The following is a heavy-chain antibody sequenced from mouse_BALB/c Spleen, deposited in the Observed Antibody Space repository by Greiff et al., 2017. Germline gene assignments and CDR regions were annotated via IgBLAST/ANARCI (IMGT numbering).Heavy chain of an antibody. CDR2: INPSTGYT. J-gene: IGHJ4*01. Sequence: VQLQQSGAELAKPGASVKMSCKASGYTFTSYWMHWVKQRPGQGLEWIGYINPSTGYTEYNQKFKDKATLTADKSSSTAYMQLSSLTSEDSAVYYCARYFMDYWGQGTSVTVSS. V-gene: IGHV1-7*01. CDR3: ARYFMDY. CDR1: GYTFTSYW.